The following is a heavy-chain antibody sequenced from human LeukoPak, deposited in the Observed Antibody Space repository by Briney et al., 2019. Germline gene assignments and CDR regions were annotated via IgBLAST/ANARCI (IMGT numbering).Heavy chain of an antibody. V-gene: IGHV4-4*09. J-gene: IGHJ3*01. CDR2: IHTSGSN. Sequence: SETLSLTCAVSGVSISPYYWAWIRQPPGKGLEWIGYIHTSGSNNQYPSLKSRVTISVDTSKNHCSLRLTSVTAADTAVYYCASLSAAVHLGAFDLWGQGTMVTVSS. CDR1: GVSISPYY. D-gene: IGHD3-3*01. CDR3: ASLSAAVHLGAFDL.